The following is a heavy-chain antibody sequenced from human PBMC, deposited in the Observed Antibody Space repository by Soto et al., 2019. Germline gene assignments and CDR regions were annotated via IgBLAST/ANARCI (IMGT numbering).Heavy chain of an antibody. CDR3: ARGLGREYQDNRNYFHLDY. CDR2: LYPNGRA. CDR1: GFTVSTNY. Sequence: GGSLRLSCAASGFTVSTNYLTWVRQAPGKGLKWVSVLYPNGRACYADSVKGRFTISTDNSQNSVYLQMNTLRAEDTAIYYCARGLGREYQDNRNYFHLDYWGQGTLVTVSS. D-gene: IGHD1-20*01. V-gene: IGHV3-53*01. J-gene: IGHJ4*02.